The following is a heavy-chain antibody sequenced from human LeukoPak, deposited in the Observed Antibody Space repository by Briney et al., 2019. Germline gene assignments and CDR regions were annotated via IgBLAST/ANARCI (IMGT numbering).Heavy chain of an antibody. D-gene: IGHD3-10*01. CDR2: IYYSGST. CDR3: RLLWFGELLNFDY. Sequence: SETLSLTCTVSGGSISSGDYYWSWIRQPPGKGLEWIGSIYYSGSTYYNPSLKSRVTISVDTSKNQFSLKLSSVTAADTAVYYCRLLWFGELLNFDYWGQGTLVTVSS. CDR1: GGSISSGDYY. V-gene: IGHV4-39*07. J-gene: IGHJ4*02.